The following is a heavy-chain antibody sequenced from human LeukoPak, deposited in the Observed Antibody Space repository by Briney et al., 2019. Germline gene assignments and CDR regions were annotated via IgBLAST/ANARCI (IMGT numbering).Heavy chain of an antibody. CDR2: IYYSGST. D-gene: IGHD6-25*01. V-gene: IGHV4-59*01. J-gene: IGHJ4*02. CDR3: ARERQRRFDY. CDR1: GGSIGSDY. Sequence: SETLSLTCTVSGGSIGSDYWTWIRQPPGKGLEWIGYIYYSGSTNYNPSLKSRVTISVDTSKNQFSLKLSSVTAADTAVYYCARERQRRFDYWGQGTLVTVSS.